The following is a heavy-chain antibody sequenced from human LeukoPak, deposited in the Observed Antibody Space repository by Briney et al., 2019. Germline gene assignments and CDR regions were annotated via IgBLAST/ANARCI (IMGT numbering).Heavy chain of an antibody. D-gene: IGHD4-17*01. CDR2: IRSKANSYAT. V-gene: IGHV3-73*01. Sequence: GGSLRLSCAASGFTFSGSAMHWVRQASGKGLEWVGRIRSKANSYATAYAASVKGSFTISRDDSKNTAYLQMNSLKTEDTAVYYCTRAYDYGAPHTSDYWGQGTLVTVSS. CDR1: GFTFSGSA. CDR3: TRAYDYGAPHTSDY. J-gene: IGHJ4*02.